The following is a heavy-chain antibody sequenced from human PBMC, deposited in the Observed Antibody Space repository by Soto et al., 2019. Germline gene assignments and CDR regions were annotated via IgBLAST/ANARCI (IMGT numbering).Heavy chain of an antibody. CDR3: AREGGDGWIVYNCGGVDV. CDR1: GFDFSNFV. Sequence: QVQLVESGGGVVQPGTSLTLSCAASGFDFSNFVMHWVRQAPGKGLECVAVIWHDASHEYYGDSVQGRFTISRDNSKHLIYLQMKSMRAADTAVYYCAREGGDGWIVYNCGGVDVWGHGTTVTVSS. CDR2: IWHDASHE. D-gene: IGHD2-21*02. V-gene: IGHV3-33*01. J-gene: IGHJ6*02.